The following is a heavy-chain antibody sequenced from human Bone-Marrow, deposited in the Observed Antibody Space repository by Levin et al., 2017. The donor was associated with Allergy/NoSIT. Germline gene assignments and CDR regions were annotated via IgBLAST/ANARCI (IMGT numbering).Heavy chain of an antibody. CDR3: VRDPGFGRPPYDY. D-gene: IGHD3-10*01. Sequence: GGSLRLSCEASGYTFTDYYVHWVRQAPGQGLKWMGWLNPKRGGTTYAQEFQGRVTMTWDTAISTAYLNLTGLTSDDTAMYYCVRDPGFGRPPYDYWGQGTLVIVTS. CDR1: GYTFTDYY. J-gene: IGHJ4*02. V-gene: IGHV1-2*02. CDR2: LNPKRGGT.